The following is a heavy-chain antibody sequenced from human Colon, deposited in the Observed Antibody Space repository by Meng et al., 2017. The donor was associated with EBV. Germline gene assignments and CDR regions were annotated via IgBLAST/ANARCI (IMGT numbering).Heavy chain of an antibody. V-gene: IGHV4-39*06. D-gene: IGHD3-16*01. CDR2: IFYSGNT. Sequence: PGLLRPSEPLPLTCRVSGDPITTNGYYWGWTRPSPGKGLEWIGSIFYSGNTYFNPSLKTRVTISVDTSKNQFALKLSSGTAADTAIYYCARERGGVTRDFDSWGQGALVTVSS. CDR1: GDPITTNGYY. J-gene: IGHJ4*02. CDR3: ARERGGVTRDFDS.